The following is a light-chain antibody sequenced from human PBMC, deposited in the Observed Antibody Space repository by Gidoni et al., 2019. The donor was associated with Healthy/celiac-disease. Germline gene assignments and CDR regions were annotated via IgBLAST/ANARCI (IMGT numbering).Light chain of an antibody. CDR3: QQYNNWPPTWT. V-gene: IGKV3-15*01. CDR1: QSVSSN. J-gene: IGKJ1*01. Sequence: EIVMTQSPATLSVSPGERATPSCRASQSVSSNLAWYQQKPGQAPRPLIYGASTRATGIPARFSCSGSGTEFTLTISSLQSEDFAVYFCQQYNNWPPTWTFGQGTKVEIK. CDR2: GAS.